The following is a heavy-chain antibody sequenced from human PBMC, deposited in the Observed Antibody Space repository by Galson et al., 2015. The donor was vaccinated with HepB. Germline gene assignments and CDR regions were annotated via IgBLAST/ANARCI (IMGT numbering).Heavy chain of an antibody. V-gene: IGHV3-23*01. CDR1: GFIFSNYA. Sequence: SLRLSCAASGFIFSNYAMRWVRQAPGKGLEWVSGISGSGGSTYYADSVKGRFTISRDSSKNMLYLQINSLRAEDTAVYYCAKARASVRNCSSASCFSAMDVWGQGTTVTASS. D-gene: IGHD2-2*01. CDR3: AKARASVRNCSSASCFSAMDV. CDR2: ISGSGGST. J-gene: IGHJ6*02.